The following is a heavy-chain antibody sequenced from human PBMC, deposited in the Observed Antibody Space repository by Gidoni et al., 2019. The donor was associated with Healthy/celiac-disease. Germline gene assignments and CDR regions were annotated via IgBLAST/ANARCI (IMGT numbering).Heavy chain of an antibody. CDR3: ALIAAAAPSNPTLDYYYGMDV. J-gene: IGHJ6*02. V-gene: IGHV5-10-1*03. Sequence: EVQLVQSGAEVKKPGESLRISCKGSGYSFTSYWISWVRQMPGKGLEWMGRIDPSDSYTNYSPSFQGHVTISADKSISTAYLQWSSLKASDTAMYYCALIAAAAPSNPTLDYYYGMDVWGQGTTVTVSS. CDR1: GYSFTSYW. CDR2: IDPSDSYT. D-gene: IGHD6-13*01.